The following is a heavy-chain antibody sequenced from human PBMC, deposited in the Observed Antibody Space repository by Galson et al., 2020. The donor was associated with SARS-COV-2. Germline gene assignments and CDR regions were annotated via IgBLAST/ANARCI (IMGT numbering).Heavy chain of an antibody. CDR3: ATGGVAGTICYYYGMDV. V-gene: IGHV3-13*01. CDR2: IGTADDT. CDR1: GFTFSNYD. D-gene: IGHD6-19*01. Sequence: GESLKISCAASGFTFSNYDMHWVRQDTGKGLEWVSAIGTADDTYYPDYVKGRFTVSRENAKNSLYLHMNSLRAGDTAVYYCATGGVAGTICYYYGMDVWGQGTTVTVSS. J-gene: IGHJ6*02.